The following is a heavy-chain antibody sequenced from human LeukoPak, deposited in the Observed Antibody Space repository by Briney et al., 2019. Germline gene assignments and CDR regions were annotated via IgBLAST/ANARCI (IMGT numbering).Heavy chain of an antibody. J-gene: IGHJ6*04. Sequence: SETLSLTCAVYGGSFSGYYWSWIRQPPGKGLEWIGEINHSGSTNHNPSLKSRVTISVDTSKNQFSLKLSSVTAADTAVYYCARGCSSTSCYTNVWGKGTTVTVSS. D-gene: IGHD2-2*02. CDR1: GGSFSGYY. V-gene: IGHV4-34*01. CDR3: ARGCSSTSCYTNV. CDR2: INHSGST.